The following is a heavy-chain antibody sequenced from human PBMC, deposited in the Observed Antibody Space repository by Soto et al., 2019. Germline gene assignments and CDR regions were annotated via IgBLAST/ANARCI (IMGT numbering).Heavy chain of an antibody. Sequence: GGSLRLSCAASGFTFSSYAMSWVRQAPGKGLEWVSAISGSGGSTYYADSVKGRFTISRDNSKNTLYLQMNSLRAEDTAVYYCAKVAPPYLGELSWSFDYWGQGTLVTVSS. CDR2: ISGSGGST. J-gene: IGHJ4*02. CDR3: AKVAPPYLGELSWSFDY. D-gene: IGHD3-16*02. CDR1: GFTFSSYA. V-gene: IGHV3-23*01.